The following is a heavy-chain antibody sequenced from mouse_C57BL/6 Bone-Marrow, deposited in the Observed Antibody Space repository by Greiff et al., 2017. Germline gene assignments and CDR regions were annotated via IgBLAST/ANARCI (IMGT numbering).Heavy chain of an antibody. CDR1: GYTFTSCG. CDR2: FYPRSGNT. V-gene: IGHV1-81*01. CDR3: ARDYGGMDY. J-gene: IGHJ4*01. Sequence: QVQLQQSGAELARPAASVKLSCKASGYTFTSCGISWVKQRTGQGLQWIGEFYPRSGNTYYNEKFKGKATLAADTSSSTAYMELRSLKSADSAVYFCARDYGGMDYWGQGTSVTVSS. D-gene: IGHD1-1*02.